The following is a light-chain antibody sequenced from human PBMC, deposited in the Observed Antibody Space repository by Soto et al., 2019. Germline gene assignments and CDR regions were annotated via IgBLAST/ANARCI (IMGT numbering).Light chain of an antibody. CDR1: SSDVGGYNY. Sequence: QSVLTQPASVSGSPGQSITISCTGTSSDVGGYNYVSWYQQHPGKAPKLMIYDVSNRPSGVSNRFSGSKSGNTASLTISGLQAEEEADYYCSSYTSSSTSGVFGGGTKLTVL. V-gene: IGLV2-14*01. J-gene: IGLJ2*01. CDR3: SSYTSSSTSGV. CDR2: DVS.